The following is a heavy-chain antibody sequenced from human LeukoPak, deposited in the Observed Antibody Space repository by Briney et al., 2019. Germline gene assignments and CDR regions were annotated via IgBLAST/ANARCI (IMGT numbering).Heavy chain of an antibody. CDR3: MTASRSSSWPPPT. V-gene: IGHV3-7*01. D-gene: IGHD6-13*01. Sequence: GGSLRLSCAASGFTFSSYSMNWVRQAPGKGLEWVANIKQDGSEKKYVDSVKGRFTISRDNAKNSLYLQMNSLRAEDTAMYYCMTASRSSSWPPPTWGQGTLVTVSS. CDR2: IKQDGSEK. CDR1: GFTFSSYS. J-gene: IGHJ5*02.